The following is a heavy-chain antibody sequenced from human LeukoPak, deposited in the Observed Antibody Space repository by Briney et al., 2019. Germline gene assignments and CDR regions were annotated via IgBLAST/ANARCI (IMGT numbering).Heavy chain of an antibody. CDR3: VSHSNTLTSYCFDY. Sequence: PGGSLRLSCAASGFTVSANYMTWVRQAPGKGLEWVSTIYADGNTYYADSVKGRFTISRDNSKNTLSLQMNSLRAEDTAVYYCVSHSNTLTSYCFDYWGQGTLVTVSS. CDR1: GFTVSANY. J-gene: IGHJ4*02. CDR2: IYADGNT. V-gene: IGHV3-53*01. D-gene: IGHD3-9*01.